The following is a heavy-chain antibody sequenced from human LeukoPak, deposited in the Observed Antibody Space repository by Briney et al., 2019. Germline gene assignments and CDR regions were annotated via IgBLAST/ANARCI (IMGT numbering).Heavy chain of an antibody. CDR1: GFTFTNFD. Sequence: ASVKVSCKASGFTFTNFDFNWVRQATGQGLEWMGIINPSGGSTNYAQKFQGRVTMTRDTSTSTVYMELSSLRSEDTAVYYCARGPSITMVRGGQWYYYMDVWGKGTTVTISS. D-gene: IGHD3-10*01. CDR3: ARGPSITMVRGGQWYYYMDV. CDR2: INPSGGST. J-gene: IGHJ6*03. V-gene: IGHV1-46*01.